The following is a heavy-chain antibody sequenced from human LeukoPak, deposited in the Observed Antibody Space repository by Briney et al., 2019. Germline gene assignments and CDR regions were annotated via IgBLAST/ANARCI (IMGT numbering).Heavy chain of an antibody. CDR1: GFTARTNY. V-gene: IGHV3-66*01. Sequence: GGPRRLPCAAPGFTARTNYMTWARQAPGYGLEWTSVIYKVGNTFYADFVKGRFTISRDNSKNTLYLQMNSLRAEDTALYYCARGLVVGGTGVWAFDIWGQGTMVTLSS. J-gene: IGHJ3*02. CDR3: ARGLVVGGTGVWAFDI. D-gene: IGHD1-26*01. CDR2: IYKVGNT.